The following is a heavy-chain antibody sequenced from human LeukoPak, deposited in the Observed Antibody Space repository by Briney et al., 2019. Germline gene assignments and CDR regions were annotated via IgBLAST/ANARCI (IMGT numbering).Heavy chain of an antibody. CDR3: ARDRGGRGNSYTYLDY. CDR1: GFTFTRYH. D-gene: IGHD5-18*01. Sequence: PGGSLRLSCAASGFTFTRYHMHWVRQAPGKGLEWVAVISYDGSNKHYADSVKGRFTISRDNYKNTLNLQMNSLKPEDTAVYYCARDRGGRGNSYTYLDYWGQGTLVTVSS. V-gene: IGHV3-30-3*01. J-gene: IGHJ4*02. CDR2: ISYDGSNK.